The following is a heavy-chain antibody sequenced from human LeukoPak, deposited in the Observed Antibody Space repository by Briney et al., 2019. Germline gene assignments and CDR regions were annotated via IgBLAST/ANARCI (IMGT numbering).Heavy chain of an antibody. J-gene: IGHJ5*02. Sequence: SETLSLTCAVYGGSFSGYYWSWIRQPPGKGLEWIGEINHSGSTNYNPSLKSRVTISVDTSKNQFPLKLSSATAADTAVYSCARLEKEQQPNWFDPWGQGTLVTVSS. D-gene: IGHD6-13*01. V-gene: IGHV4-34*01. CDR2: INHSGST. CDR3: ARLEKEQQPNWFDP. CDR1: GGSFSGYY.